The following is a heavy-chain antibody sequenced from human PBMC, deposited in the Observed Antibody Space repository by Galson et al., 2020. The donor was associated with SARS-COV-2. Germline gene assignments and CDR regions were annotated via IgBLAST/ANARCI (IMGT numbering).Heavy chain of an antibody. CDR2: ISYDGSNK. V-gene: IGHV3-30*04. J-gene: IGHJ4*02. CDR3: ARGGPYYFDF. Sequence: GGSLRLSCAASGFTFSPSAMHWVRHAPGKGLQWLAVISYDGSNKFYADSVKGRFTISRDNSKNTLSLQMSSLRPEDTAVYYCARGGPYYFDFWGQGTLVTVSS. CDR1: GFTFSPSA.